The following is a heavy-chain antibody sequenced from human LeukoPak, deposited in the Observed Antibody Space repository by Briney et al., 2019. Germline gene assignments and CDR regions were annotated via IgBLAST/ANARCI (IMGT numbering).Heavy chain of an antibody. CDR1: GYTFTGYY. Sequence: ASVKVSCKASGYTFTGYYMHWVRQAPGQGLEWMGWINPNSGGTNYAQKLQGRVTMTRDTSTSTVYMELSSLRSEDTAVYYCAREQSGSSSVGAVDYWGQGTLVTVSS. CDR3: AREQSGSSSVGAVDY. J-gene: IGHJ4*02. V-gene: IGHV1-2*02. CDR2: INPNSGGT. D-gene: IGHD6-6*01.